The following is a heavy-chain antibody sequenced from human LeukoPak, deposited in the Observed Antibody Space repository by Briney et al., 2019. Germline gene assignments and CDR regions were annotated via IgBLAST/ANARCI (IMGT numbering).Heavy chain of an antibody. CDR2: ISGSGGST. CDR3: AELGITMVGGV. J-gene: IGHJ6*04. Sequence: GGSLRLSCAASGFTVSSNYMSWVRQAPGKGLEWVSAISGSGGSTYYADSVKGRFTISRDNSKNTLYLQMNSLRAEDTAVYYCAELGITMVGGVWGKGTTVTISS. V-gene: IGHV3-23*01. CDR1: GFTVSSNY. D-gene: IGHD3-10*02.